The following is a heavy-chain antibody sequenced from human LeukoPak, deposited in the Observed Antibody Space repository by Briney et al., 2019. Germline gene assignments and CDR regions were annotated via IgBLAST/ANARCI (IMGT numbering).Heavy chain of an antibody. Sequence: GGSLRLSCAASGFTFSSYSMNWVRQAPGKGLEWGSSISSSSSYIYYADSVKGRFTISRDNAKNSLYLQMNSLRAEDTAVYYCARGSDYYGSGSYFIDAFDIWGQGTMVTVSS. J-gene: IGHJ3*02. D-gene: IGHD3-10*01. CDR3: ARGSDYYGSGSYFIDAFDI. V-gene: IGHV3-21*01. CDR1: GFTFSSYS. CDR2: ISSSSSYI.